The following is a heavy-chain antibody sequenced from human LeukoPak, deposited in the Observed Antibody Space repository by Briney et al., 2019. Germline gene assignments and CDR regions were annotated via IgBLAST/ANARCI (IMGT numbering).Heavy chain of an antibody. J-gene: IGHJ4*02. V-gene: IGHV5-51*01. CDR2: IYPGDSDT. Sequence: GESLKISCKGSGYSFTSYWIGWVRHMPGKGLEWMGIIYPGDSDTRYSPSFQGQVTISADKSISTAYLQWSSLKASDTAMYYCARAPDYGGNPYYFDYWGQGTLVTVSS. CDR3: ARAPDYGGNPYYFDY. CDR1: GYSFTSYW. D-gene: IGHD4-23*01.